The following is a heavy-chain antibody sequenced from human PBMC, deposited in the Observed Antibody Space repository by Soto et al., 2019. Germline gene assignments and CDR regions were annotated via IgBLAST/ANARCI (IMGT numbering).Heavy chain of an antibody. CDR2: IYYSGST. CDR3: ERQIVTGYTDH. D-gene: IGHD2-2*02. V-gene: IGHV4-59*01. Sequence: SETLSLTCTVSCASIDAYYWTWIRQPPGKGLEWIGYIYYSGSTDYNPSLKSRVTISIDASRTHFSLKLSSVTAADTAVYYCERQIVTGYTDHWGQGALVTVSA. CDR1: CASIDAYY. J-gene: IGHJ5*02.